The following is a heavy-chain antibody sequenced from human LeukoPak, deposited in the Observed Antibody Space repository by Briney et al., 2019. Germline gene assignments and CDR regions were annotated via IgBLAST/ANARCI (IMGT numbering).Heavy chain of an antibody. Sequence: GESLQISCKGSGYSFTTYWIGWVRQMPGKGLEWMGIIYPGDSDTRYSPSFQGQVTISADKSISTAYLQWSSLKASDTAMYYCARIGTYGGDEFDPWGQGTLVTVSS. V-gene: IGHV5-51*01. J-gene: IGHJ5*02. CDR2: IYPGDSDT. CDR3: ARIGTYGGDEFDP. CDR1: GYSFTTYW. D-gene: IGHD1/OR15-1a*01.